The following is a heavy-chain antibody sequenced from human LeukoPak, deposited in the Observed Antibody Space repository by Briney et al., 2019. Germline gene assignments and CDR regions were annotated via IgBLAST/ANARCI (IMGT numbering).Heavy chain of an antibody. V-gene: IGHV3-30*03. CDR3: ARDRLHYYYGMDV. CDR1: GFTFSNYG. J-gene: IGHJ6*02. Sequence: PGGSLRLSCAASGFTFSNYGMHWVRQAPGKGLEWVAVVSDDGGNKYYADSVKGRFTISRDNSKNTLYLQMNSLRTEDTAVYYCARDRLHYYYGMDVWGQGTTVTVSS. CDR2: VSDDGGNK.